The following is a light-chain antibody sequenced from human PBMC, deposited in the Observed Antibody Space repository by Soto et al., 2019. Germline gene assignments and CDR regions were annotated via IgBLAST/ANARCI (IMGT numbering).Light chain of an antibody. CDR1: SSDVGGYNY. V-gene: IGLV2-14*01. CDR2: AVT. J-gene: IGLJ1*01. Sequence: QSALTQPASVSGSPGQSITISCTGTSSDVGGYNYVSWYQQHPGNAPKLIIYAVTNRPSGVSIRFSGSKSGNTASLTISGLQAEDEADYYCCSYTSSTTYVFGPGTKVTVL. CDR3: CSYTSSTTYV.